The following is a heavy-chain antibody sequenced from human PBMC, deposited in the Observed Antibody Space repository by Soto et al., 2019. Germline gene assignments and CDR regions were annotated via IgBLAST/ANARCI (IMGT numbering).Heavy chain of an antibody. D-gene: IGHD3-16*01. Sequence: QITLKESGPTLVKPTQTLTLTCTFSGFSLTTRGVGVGWIRQPPGKALECLALIYWDDDKRYSPSLQSRLSSTQDTSKNQVVLTMTNVDPGDTATYYCAHTQNYYQYDWFEPWGQGTLVSVSS. CDR1: GFSLTTRGVG. CDR3: AHTQNYYQYDWFEP. J-gene: IGHJ5*02. V-gene: IGHV2-5*02. CDR2: IYWDDDK.